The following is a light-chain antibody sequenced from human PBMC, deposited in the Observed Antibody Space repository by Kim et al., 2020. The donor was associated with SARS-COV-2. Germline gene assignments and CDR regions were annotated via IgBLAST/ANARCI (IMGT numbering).Light chain of an antibody. CDR1: SGHRTYV. V-gene: IGLV4-60*03. CDR3: ETWDRNTRV. CDR2: LEDGGNY. Sequence: SVKLTCTLTSGHRTYVIAWHQQQPGKAPRFLMKLEDGGNYSRGSGVPDRFSGSSSGADRYLTISNLQSDDEADYYCETWDRNTRVFGGGTKLTVL. J-gene: IGLJ3*02.